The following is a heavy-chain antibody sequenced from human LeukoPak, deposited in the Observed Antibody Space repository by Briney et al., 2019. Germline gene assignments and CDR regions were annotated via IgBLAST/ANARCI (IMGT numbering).Heavy chain of an antibody. CDR1: GGSISRYS. J-gene: IGHJ4*02. V-gene: IGHV4-59*08. D-gene: IGHD6-19*01. Sequence: SETLSLTCTVSGGSISRYSWSWIRQPPGKGLEWIGYIYYSGNTNYNPSLKSRVTISVDTSKNQFSLKLSSVTAADTAVYYCARKQWLVPPDYWGQGTLVTVSS. CDR3: ARKQWLVPPDY. CDR2: IYYSGNT.